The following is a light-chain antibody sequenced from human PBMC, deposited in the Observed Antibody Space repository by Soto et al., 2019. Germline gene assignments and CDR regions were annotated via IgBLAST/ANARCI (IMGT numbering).Light chain of an antibody. V-gene: IGKV3-11*01. CDR3: QQRADWPWT. CDR1: QNIAIY. J-gene: IGKJ1*01. CDR2: DTF. Sequence: IVLTQSPATLSFSPGERATLSCRASQNIAIYLAWYQQKSGQSPRLLIYDTFNRASCIPDRFSGSGSGTYFTLTISSLEPEYFAVYYCQQRADWPWTFGQGTKVEIK.